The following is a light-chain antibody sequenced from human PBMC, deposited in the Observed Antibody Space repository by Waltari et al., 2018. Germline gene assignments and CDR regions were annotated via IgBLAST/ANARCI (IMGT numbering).Light chain of an antibody. V-gene: IGKV4-1*01. Sequence: DIVMTQSPDSLAVSLGERATINCKSSQNVLYDSNNKNYLAWYQQKPGQSPKLLMYWASTRESGVPDRFSGSGSGTDFTLTISSLQAEDVAVYYCQQYYSTPLTFGGGTKVEIK. CDR2: WAS. J-gene: IGKJ4*01. CDR1: QNVLYDSNNKNY. CDR3: QQYYSTPLT.